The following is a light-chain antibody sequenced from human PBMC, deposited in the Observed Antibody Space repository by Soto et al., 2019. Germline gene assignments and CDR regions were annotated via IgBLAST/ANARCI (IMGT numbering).Light chain of an antibody. CDR1: SSNIGNGF. CDR2: DSN. CDR3: GAWDTSLSADVV. Sequence: QSVLTQPPSVSAAPGQTVTISCFGSSSNIGNGFVSWYQQLPGTAPKLLIFDSNKRPSGIPDRFSGSTSGTSAVLAITGLQTGDEAYYYCGAWDTSLSADVVFGGGTKLTVL. V-gene: IGLV1-51*01. J-gene: IGLJ2*01.